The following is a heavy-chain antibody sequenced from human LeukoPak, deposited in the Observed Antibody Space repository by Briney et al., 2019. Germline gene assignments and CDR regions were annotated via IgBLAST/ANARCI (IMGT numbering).Heavy chain of an antibody. CDR1: GGSISSGSYY. Sequence: PSETLSLTCTVSGGSISSGSYYWRWIRQPAGRGLEWIGRIYTSGSTNYNPSLKSRVTISVDTSKSQFSLKLSSVTAADTAVYYCARQSSSWYYFDYWGQGTLVTVSS. J-gene: IGHJ4*02. CDR3: ARQSSSWYYFDY. V-gene: IGHV4-61*02. CDR2: IYTSGST. D-gene: IGHD6-13*01.